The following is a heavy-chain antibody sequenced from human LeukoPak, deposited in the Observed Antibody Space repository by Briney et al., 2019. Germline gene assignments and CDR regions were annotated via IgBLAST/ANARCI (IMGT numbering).Heavy chain of an antibody. V-gene: IGHV1-46*01. CDR3: ARARQQPFDY. J-gene: IGHJ4*02. CDR1: GYTFTSYY. D-gene: IGHD6-13*01. Sequence: GASVKVSCKASGYTFTSYYIHWVRQAPGQGLEWMGIINPNGGTTSCAQKFQGRVTMTRDTSTSTVYMELSSLRSEDTAVYYCARARQQPFDYWGQGTLITVSS. CDR2: INPNGGTT.